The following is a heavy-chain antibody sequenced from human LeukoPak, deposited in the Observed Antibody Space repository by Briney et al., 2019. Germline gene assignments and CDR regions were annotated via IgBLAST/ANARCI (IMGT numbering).Heavy chain of an antibody. V-gene: IGHV3-30*18. J-gene: IGHJ4*02. CDR1: GFTFSSYG. CDR3: AKSKTYYDSSGYYSGGFDY. CDR2: ISYDGSNK. Sequence: GGSLRLSCAASGFTFSSYGMHWVRQAPGKGLEWVAVISYDGSNKYYADSVKGRFTISRDNSKNTLYLQMNSLRAEDTAVYYCAKSKTYYDSSGYYSGGFDYWGQGTLVTVPS. D-gene: IGHD3-22*01.